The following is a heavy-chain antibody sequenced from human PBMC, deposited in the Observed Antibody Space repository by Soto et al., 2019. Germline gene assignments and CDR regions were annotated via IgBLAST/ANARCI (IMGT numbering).Heavy chain of an antibody. D-gene: IGHD3-9*01. CDR2: LTGSSGVT. Sequence: GGSLRLSCVVSGFTFSNFSMSWVRQAPGKGLEWVSTLTGSSGVTYYADSVKGRFAISRDNSRNTLSLQMNSLTAEDTAVYYCAKGGATYGLLTHDYWGQGTRVTVSS. J-gene: IGHJ4*02. CDR1: GFTFSNFS. V-gene: IGHV3-23*01. CDR3: AKGGATYGLLTHDY.